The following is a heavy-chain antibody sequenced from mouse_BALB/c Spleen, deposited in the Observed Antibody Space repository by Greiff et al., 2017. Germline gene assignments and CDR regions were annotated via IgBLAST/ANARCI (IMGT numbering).Heavy chain of an antibody. CDR1: GYAITNYL. J-gene: IGHJ3*01. Sequence: QVQLKESGAELVRPGTSVKVSCKASGYAITNYLIEWVKQRPGQGLEWIGVINPGSGGTNYNEKFKGKATLTADTSSSTAYMQLSSLTSDVSAVYFCARRSMYGNYGWFAYWGQGTLVTVSA. CDR3: ARRSMYGNYGWFAY. CDR2: INPGSGGT. V-gene: IGHV1-54*03. D-gene: IGHD2-10*02.